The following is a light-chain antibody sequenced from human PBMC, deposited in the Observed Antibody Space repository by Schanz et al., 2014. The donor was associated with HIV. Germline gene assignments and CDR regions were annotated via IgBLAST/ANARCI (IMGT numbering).Light chain of an antibody. CDR2: NVS. CDR1: SSDIGANNF. Sequence: QSALAQPASVSGSPGQSITISCSGTSSDIGANNFVSWYQQQPGKAPKLLIYNVSSRPSGVSVRFSGSKSGNTASLTVSGLQADDEADYYCCSYADGGTYVFGTGTKLTVL. CDR3: CSYADGGTYV. V-gene: IGLV2-14*03. J-gene: IGLJ1*01.